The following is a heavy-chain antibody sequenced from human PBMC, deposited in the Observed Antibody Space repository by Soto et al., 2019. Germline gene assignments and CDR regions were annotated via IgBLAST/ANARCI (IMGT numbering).Heavy chain of an antibody. CDR2: ISWNSGSI. CDR3: AKDVGTSGVYFDY. J-gene: IGHJ4*02. D-gene: IGHD1-1*01. V-gene: IGHV3-9*01. Sequence: PWGSLRLSCTASGVTFDDYAMHWVRQDPGKGLEWVSGISWNSGSIGYADSVKGRFTISRDNAKNSLYLQMNSLRAEDTALYYCAKDVGTSGVYFDYWGQGTLVTVSS. CDR1: GVTFDDYA.